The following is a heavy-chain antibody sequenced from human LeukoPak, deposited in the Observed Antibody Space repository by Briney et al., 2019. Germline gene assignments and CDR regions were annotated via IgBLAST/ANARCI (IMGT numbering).Heavy chain of an antibody. CDR1: GYTFTGYY. CDR3: AREYSSGWYYYGMDV. D-gene: IGHD6-19*01. J-gene: IGHJ6*02. Sequence: ASEKVSCKASGYTFTGYYMHWVRQAPGQGLEWMGRINPNSGGTNYAQKFQGRVTMTRDTSISTAYMELSRLRSDDTAVYYCAREYSSGWYYYGMDVWGQGTTVTVSS. V-gene: IGHV1-2*06. CDR2: INPNSGGT.